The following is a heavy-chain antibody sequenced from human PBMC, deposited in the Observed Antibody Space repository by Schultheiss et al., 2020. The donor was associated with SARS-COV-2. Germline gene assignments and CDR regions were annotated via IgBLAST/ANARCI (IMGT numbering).Heavy chain of an antibody. D-gene: IGHD1-26*01. V-gene: IGHV4-59*08. CDR1: GGSISSYY. CDR3: ARVRGSSEFDY. Sequence: SETLSLTCTVSGGSISSYYWSWIRQPPGKGLEWIGYIYYSGSTNYNPSLKSRVTISVDTSKNQFSLKLTSVTAADTAVYFCARVRGSSEFDYWGRGTLVTVSS. J-gene: IGHJ4*02. CDR2: IYYSGST.